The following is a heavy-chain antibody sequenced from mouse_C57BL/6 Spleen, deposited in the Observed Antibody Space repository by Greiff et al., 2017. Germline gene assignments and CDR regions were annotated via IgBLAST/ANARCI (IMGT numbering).Heavy chain of an antibody. J-gene: IGHJ2*01. CDR2: ISSGGSYT. Sequence: EVKLMESGGDLVKPGGSLKLSCAASGFTFSSYGMSWVRQTPDKRLEWVATISSGGSYTYYPDSVKGRFTISRDNAKNTLYLQMSSLKSEDTAMYYCAREKNGDYFDYWGQGTTLTVSS. CDR3: AREKNGDYFDY. CDR1: GFTFSSYG. V-gene: IGHV5-6*01.